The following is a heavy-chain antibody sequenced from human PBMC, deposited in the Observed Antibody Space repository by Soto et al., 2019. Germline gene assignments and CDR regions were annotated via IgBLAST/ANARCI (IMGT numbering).Heavy chain of an antibody. CDR3: AREYSSSWYSHVYYMDF. Sequence: QVQLVQSGAEVKKPGASVKVSCKASGYTFTSYDINWVRQATGQGLEWMGWMNPNSGNTGYAQKFQGRVTMTRNTTISKAYMELSSLLSEDTAVYYCAREYSSSWYSHVYYMDFWGKGTPVTVSS. CDR1: GYTFTSYD. D-gene: IGHD6-13*01. V-gene: IGHV1-8*01. J-gene: IGHJ6*03. CDR2: MNPNSGNT.